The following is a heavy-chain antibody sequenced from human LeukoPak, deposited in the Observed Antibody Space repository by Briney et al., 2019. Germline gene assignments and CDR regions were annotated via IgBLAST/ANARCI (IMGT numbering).Heavy chain of an antibody. V-gene: IGHV3-33*01. CDR2: IWYDGSNI. CDR3: VRELPPVVQYYFDH. D-gene: IGHD2-21*01. Sequence: GGPLRLSCAASGFTFSDYGMHWVRQAPGKGLEGGAVIWYDGSNIYYADSLKGRFSISRYNSRTTLYLQMNSLRAEDTAVYYCVRELPPVVQYYFDHWGPGTLVTVSS. J-gene: IGHJ4*02. CDR1: GFTFSDYG.